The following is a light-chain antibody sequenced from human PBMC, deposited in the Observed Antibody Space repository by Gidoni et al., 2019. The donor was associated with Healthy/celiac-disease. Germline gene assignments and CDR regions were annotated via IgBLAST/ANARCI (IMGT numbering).Light chain of an antibody. CDR3: QTWGTGPRV. CDR2: LNSDGSH. Sequence: QLVLTPSPPASASLGASVKLTCTLSSGHSSYAIAWHQQQPEKGPRYLMKLNSDGSHSKGDGIPDRFSGSSSGAERYLTISSLQSEDEADYYCQTWGTGPRVFGGGTKLTVL. CDR1: SGHSSYA. J-gene: IGLJ3*02. V-gene: IGLV4-69*01.